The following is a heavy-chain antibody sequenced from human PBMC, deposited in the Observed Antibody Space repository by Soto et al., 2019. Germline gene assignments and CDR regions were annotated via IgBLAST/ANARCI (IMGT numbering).Heavy chain of an antibody. V-gene: IGHV1-18*04. CDR1: GYTFSRYG. CDR2: IRVYNGNT. CDR3: ARKEDYGDYVDY. Sequence: QVQLVQSGPEVKKPGASVKVSCKASGYTFSRYGISWVRQAPGQGLEWMGWIRVYNGNTKYAQKVQDRVTMTTDTSTSTAYMELRRLRSDDTAVYYCARKEDYGDYVDYWGQGTLVTFSS. D-gene: IGHD4-17*01. J-gene: IGHJ4*02.